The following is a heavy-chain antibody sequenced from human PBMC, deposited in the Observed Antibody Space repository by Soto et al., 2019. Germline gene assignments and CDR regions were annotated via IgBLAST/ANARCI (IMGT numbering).Heavy chain of an antibody. J-gene: IGHJ4*02. D-gene: IGHD1-7*01. CDR3: ASRDLRTSVYY. CDR2: IYRTGST. Sequence: LETLFLTFAVSGASFTSNYWSTWVRQPPGQGLEWIGEIYRTGSTNYNPSLKSRVTISLDKSENQFSLKVTSLTAADTAVYYCASRDLRTSVYYWGQGTLVTVSS. V-gene: IGHV4-4*02. CDR1: GASFTSNYW.